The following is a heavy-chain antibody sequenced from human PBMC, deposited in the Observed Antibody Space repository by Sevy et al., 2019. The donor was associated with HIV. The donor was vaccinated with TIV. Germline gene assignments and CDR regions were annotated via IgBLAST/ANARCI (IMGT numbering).Heavy chain of an antibody. D-gene: IGHD3-22*01. CDR3: ARSGFGSSGYYSTTY. J-gene: IGHJ4*02. CDR2: ISSSSSYI. Sequence: GGSLRLSCAASGFTFSSYSMNWVRQAPGKGLEWVSSISSSSSYIYYVDSVKGRFTISRDNAKNSLYLQMNSLRAEDTAVYYCARSGFGSSGYYSTTYWGQGTLVTVSS. CDR1: GFTFSSYS. V-gene: IGHV3-21*01.